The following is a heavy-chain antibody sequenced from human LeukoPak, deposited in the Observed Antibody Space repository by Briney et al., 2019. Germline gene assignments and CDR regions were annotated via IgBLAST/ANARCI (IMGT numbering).Heavy chain of an antibody. J-gene: IGHJ2*01. D-gene: IGHD2-2*02. CDR2: IGTAGDT. Sequence: PGGSLRLSCAASGFTFSSYDMHWVRQATGKGLEWVLAIGTAGDTYYPGSVKGRFTISRENAKNSLYLQMNSLRAGDTAVYYCAREAYTPDIKLWYFDLWGRGTLVTVSS. V-gene: IGHV3-13*01. CDR3: AREAYTPDIKLWYFDL. CDR1: GFTFSSYD.